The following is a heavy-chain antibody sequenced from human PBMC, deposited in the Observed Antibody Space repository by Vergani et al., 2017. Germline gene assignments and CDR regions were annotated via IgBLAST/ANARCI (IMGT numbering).Heavy chain of an antibody. V-gene: IGHV4-59*01. Sequence: QVQLQESGPGLVKPSETLSLTCTVSGGPISSYYWSWIRQPPGKGLEWIGYIYYSGSTNYNPSLKSRVTISVDTSKNQFSLKLSSVTAADTAVYYCARMERLLWFGSPGGSGGDWFDPWGQGTLVTVSS. CDR3: ARMERLLWFGSPGGSGGDWFDP. CDR1: GGPISSYY. CDR2: IYYSGST. J-gene: IGHJ5*02. D-gene: IGHD3-10*01.